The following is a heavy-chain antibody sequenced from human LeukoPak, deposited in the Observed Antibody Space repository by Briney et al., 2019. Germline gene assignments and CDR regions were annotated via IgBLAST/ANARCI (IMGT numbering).Heavy chain of an antibody. CDR1: GFTFSSYS. J-gene: IGHJ3*02. V-gene: IGHV3-21*01. Sequence: GGALRLSCAASGFTFSSYSLDWVRQAPGKGLEGVSSISSSSSYIYYGGSVMGRFTISRDNAKTSLYLHMHSLRAEDTAGYYCARDQERCSSTSCYKDSSSWYPGGIDAFDIWGQGTMVTVSS. D-gene: IGHD2-2*02. CDR2: ISSSSSYI. CDR3: ARDQERCSSTSCYKDSSSWYPGGIDAFDI.